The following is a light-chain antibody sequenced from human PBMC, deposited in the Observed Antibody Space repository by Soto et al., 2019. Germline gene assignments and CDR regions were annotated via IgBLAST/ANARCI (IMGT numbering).Light chain of an antibody. Sequence: EIVLTQSPGTLSLSKGERATLSCRASQSVSSSYLAGYQQKPGQAPSLLIYGASSRATGIPDRFSGSGSGTDFTLTISRLEPEDFAVYYCQQYGSSPWTFGQGTKVDI. CDR3: QQYGSSPWT. CDR1: QSVSSSY. V-gene: IGKV3-20*01. J-gene: IGKJ1*01. CDR2: GAS.